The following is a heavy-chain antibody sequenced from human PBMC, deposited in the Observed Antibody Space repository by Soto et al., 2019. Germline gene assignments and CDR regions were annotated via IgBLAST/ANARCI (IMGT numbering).Heavy chain of an antibody. CDR3: ARPSYGDYVAFDI. J-gene: IGHJ3*02. D-gene: IGHD4-17*01. CDR2: IYYGGST. CDR1: GGSISSYY. V-gene: IGHV4-59*08. Sequence: SETLSLTCTVSGGSISSYYWSWIRQPPGKELEWIGYIYYGGSTNYNPSLKSRVTMSVDTSKNQFSLKLSSVTAADTAVYYCARPSYGDYVAFDIWGQGTMVT.